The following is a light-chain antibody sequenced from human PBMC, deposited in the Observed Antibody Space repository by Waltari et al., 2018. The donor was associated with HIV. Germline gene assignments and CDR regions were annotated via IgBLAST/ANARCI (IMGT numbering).Light chain of an antibody. Sequence: SYELTQPPSVSVSPGQTATITCSGAALPKQFAYWYQQQPGQAPLLVIYKDSGRPSGIPDRFSGSNSGTTVTLIISGVQAEDEADYYCESADSTGNYWAFGGGTKLTVL. J-gene: IGLJ2*01. CDR2: KDS. CDR1: ALPKQF. CDR3: ESADSTGNYWA. V-gene: IGLV3-25*03.